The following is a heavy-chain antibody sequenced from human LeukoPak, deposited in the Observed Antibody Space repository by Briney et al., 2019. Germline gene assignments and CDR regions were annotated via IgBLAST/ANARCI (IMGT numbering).Heavy chain of an antibody. CDR1: GGSISSGSYY. CDR2: IYTSGST. Sequence: SETLSLTCTVSGGSISSGSYYWSWIRQPAGKGLEWIGRIYTSGSTNYNPSRKSRVTISVDTSKNQFSLKLSSVTAADTAVYYCARDPITMVRGVWYYGMDVWGQGTTVTVSS. V-gene: IGHV4-61*02. D-gene: IGHD3-10*01. J-gene: IGHJ6*02. CDR3: ARDPITMVRGVWYYGMDV.